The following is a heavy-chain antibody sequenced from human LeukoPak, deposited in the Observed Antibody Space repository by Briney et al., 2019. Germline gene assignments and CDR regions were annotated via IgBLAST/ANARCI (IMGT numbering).Heavy chain of an antibody. CDR2: ISGSGGST. CDR3: AKDRPPNRRITIFGVVIPPLDY. CDR1: GFTFSSYA. V-gene: IGHV3-23*01. J-gene: IGHJ4*02. Sequence: GGSLRLSCAASGFTFSSYAMSWVRQAPGKGLEWVSAISGSGGSTYYADSVKGRFTISRDNSKNTLYLQMNSLRAEDTAVYYCAKDRPPNRRITIFGVVIPPLDYWGQGTLVTVSS. D-gene: IGHD3-3*01.